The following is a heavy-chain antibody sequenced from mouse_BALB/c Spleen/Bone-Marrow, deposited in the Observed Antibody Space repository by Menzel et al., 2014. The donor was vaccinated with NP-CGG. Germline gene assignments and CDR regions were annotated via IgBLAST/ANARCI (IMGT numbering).Heavy chain of an antibody. CDR2: IDPSDSET. CDR1: GYSFTSYW. V-gene: IGHV1S127*01. Sequence: QVQLQQPGPQVVRPGASVKISCKASGYSFTSYWMHWVKQRPGQGLEWIGMIDPSDSETRLNQKFKDKATLTVDKSSSTAYMQLSSPTSEDSAVYYCARVGLRLPYYFDYWGQGTTLTDSS. D-gene: IGHD1-2*01. J-gene: IGHJ2*01. CDR3: ARVGLRLPYYFDY.